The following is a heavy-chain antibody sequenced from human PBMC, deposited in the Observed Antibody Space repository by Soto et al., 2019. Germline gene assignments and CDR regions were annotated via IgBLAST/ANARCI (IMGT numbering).Heavy chain of an antibody. CDR2: IWYDGSDT. Sequence: QEQLVQSGGGVVQPGRSLRLSCAASGFKFNSYGMHWVRQAPGKGLEWVAVIWYDGSDTSYGDSVKGRFTISRDNSKNTLYLQRSSLRVDDTAVYYWARDRFGGTEGTNWLDPWGQGALVTVAS. D-gene: IGHD3-10*01. CDR3: ARDRFGGTEGTNWLDP. J-gene: IGHJ5*02. CDR1: GFKFNSYG. V-gene: IGHV3-33*01.